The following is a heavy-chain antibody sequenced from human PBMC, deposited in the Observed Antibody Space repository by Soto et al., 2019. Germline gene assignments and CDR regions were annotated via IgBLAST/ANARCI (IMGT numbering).Heavy chain of an antibody. Sequence: GGSLRLSCVTSGFTFTKYSINWVRQAPGKGLEWFSYISYSGETKYYADSLKGRYAISRDDAKNSVYLQMNSLRDEDTAFYYCVRGVVVVVGSTAENFDHWGQGTLVTVYS. CDR2: ISYSGETK. CDR3: VRGVVVVVGSTAENFDH. J-gene: IGHJ4*02. CDR1: GFTFTKYS. D-gene: IGHD2-15*01. V-gene: IGHV3-48*02.